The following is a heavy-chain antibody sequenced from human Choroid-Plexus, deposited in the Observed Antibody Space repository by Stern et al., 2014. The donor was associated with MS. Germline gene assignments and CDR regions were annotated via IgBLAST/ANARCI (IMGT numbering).Heavy chain of an antibody. Sequence: DQLVESGGGVVQAGRPLRLSCVASGFTFGSCAMHWVRQAPGKGLEWVAGVSYDGSNKYYADSVKGRFTISRDNSQYTLYMQMSSLRPEDTAVYYCAKDRQYLTYFFDHWGQGSLVTVSS. CDR2: VSYDGSNK. CDR1: GFTFGSCA. CDR3: AKDRQYLTYFFDH. D-gene: IGHD2/OR15-2a*01. V-gene: IGHV3-30*18. J-gene: IGHJ5*02.